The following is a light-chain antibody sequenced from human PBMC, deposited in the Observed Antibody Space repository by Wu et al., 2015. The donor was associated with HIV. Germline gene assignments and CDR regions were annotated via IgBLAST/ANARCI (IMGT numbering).Light chain of an antibody. CDR3: QHHGDSPPFS. V-gene: IGKV3-20*01. CDR2: GAS. Sequence: EIILRQSPDTLSLSPGERATLSCRASQTISSSNLAWYQQTPGQPPRLLIYGASNRATGTPGRFSGSGSGTDFTLVISRLEPEDFAVFYXQHHGDSPPFSFGQGTKVGD. J-gene: IGKJ2*03. CDR1: QTISSSN.